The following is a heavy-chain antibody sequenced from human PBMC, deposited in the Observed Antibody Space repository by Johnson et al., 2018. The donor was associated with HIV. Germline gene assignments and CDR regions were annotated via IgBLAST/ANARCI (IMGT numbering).Heavy chain of an antibody. CDR3: ARDLGPEGAVEI. CDR2: ISFDGSNK. V-gene: IGHV3-30*04. CDR1: GFTFSSYA. J-gene: IGHJ3*02. Sequence: QVLLVESGGGVVQPGRSLRLSCAASGFTFSSYAMHWVRQAPGKGLEWVAVISFDGSNKYYADSVKGRFTISRDNSKNTLYLQMNSLRAEDTAVYYCARDLGPEGAVEIWGQGTMVTVS.